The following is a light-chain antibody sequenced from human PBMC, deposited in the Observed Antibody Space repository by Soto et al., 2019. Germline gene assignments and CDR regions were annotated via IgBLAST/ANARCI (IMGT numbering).Light chain of an antibody. CDR1: QTVIRNY. Sequence: EIVLTQSPGTLSLSPGERATLSCRASQTVIRNYLAWHQQKPVQTPRLLVYGASSRATGIPDRCSGSGSGTDFTLTFSRVEPEAFAVYYWQPHGGAPITFGQGTRLYIK. J-gene: IGKJ5*01. CDR3: QPHGGAPIT. V-gene: IGKV3-20*01. CDR2: GAS.